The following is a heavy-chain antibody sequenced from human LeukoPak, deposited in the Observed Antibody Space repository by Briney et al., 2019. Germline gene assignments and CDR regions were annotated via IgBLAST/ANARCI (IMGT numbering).Heavy chain of an antibody. CDR2: INPNSGGT. D-gene: IGHD1-26*01. CDR3: ARDVGATGIGY. V-gene: IGHV1-2*02. J-gene: IGHJ4*02. CDR1: GYTITSYY. Sequence: GASVKVSCKASGYTITSYYMHWVRQAPGQGLEWMGWINPNSGGTNYAQKFQGRVTMTRDTSISTAYMELSRLRSDDTAVYYCARDVGATGIGYWGQGTLVTVSS.